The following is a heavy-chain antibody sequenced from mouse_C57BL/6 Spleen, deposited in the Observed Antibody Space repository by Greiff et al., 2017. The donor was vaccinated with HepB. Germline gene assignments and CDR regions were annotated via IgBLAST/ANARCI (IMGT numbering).Heavy chain of an antibody. V-gene: IGHV1-54*01. D-gene: IGHD1-1*01. CDR1: GYAFTNYL. J-gene: IGHJ1*03. CDR2: INPGSGGT. CDR3: ARGPYYGSSSYWYFDV. Sequence: VKLQESGAELVRPGTSVKVSCKASGYAFTNYLIEWVKQRPGQGLEWIGVINPGSGGTNCNEKFKGKATLTADKSSSTAYMQLSSLTSEDSAVYFCARGPYYGSSSYWYFDVWGTGTTVTVSS.